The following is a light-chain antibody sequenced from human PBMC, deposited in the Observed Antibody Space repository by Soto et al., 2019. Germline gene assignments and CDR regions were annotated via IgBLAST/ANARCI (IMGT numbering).Light chain of an antibody. Sequence: DIQMTQSPSTLSASVGDRVTITCRASLSISNWLAWYQQRPGKAPKLLIYDASTLESWVPSRFSGSGSGTELTLTIIGLRPDDFATYYCQQYNTYSYTFGQGTKLQIK. CDR2: DAS. CDR3: QQYNTYSYT. J-gene: IGKJ2*01. CDR1: LSISNW. V-gene: IGKV1-5*01.